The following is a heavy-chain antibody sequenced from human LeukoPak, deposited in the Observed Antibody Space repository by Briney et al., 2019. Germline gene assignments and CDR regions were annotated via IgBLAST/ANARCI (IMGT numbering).Heavy chain of an antibody. CDR1: GFTVSSNY. CDR2: ISGSGGST. V-gene: IGHV3-23*01. CDR3: AKDRHPILTGYPSTRAYYFDY. J-gene: IGHJ4*02. Sequence: QTGGSLRLSCAASGFTVSSNYMSWVRQAPGKGLEWVSAISGSGGSTYYADSVKGRFTISRDNSKNTLYLQMNSLRAEDTAVYYCAKDRHPILTGYPSTRAYYFDYWGQGTLVTVSS. D-gene: IGHD3-9*01.